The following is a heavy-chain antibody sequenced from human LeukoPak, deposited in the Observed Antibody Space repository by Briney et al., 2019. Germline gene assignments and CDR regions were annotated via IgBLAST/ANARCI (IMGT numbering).Heavy chain of an antibody. D-gene: IGHD3-10*01. J-gene: IGHJ4*02. V-gene: IGHV4-39*01. CDR2: IYYSGST. CDR3: ARQVYLLWFGELLD. CDR1: GGSISSSSYY. Sequence: SETLSLTCTVSGGSISSSSYYWGWIRQPPGKGLEWIGSIYYSGSTYYNPSLKSRVTISVDTSKNQFSLKLSSVAAADTAVYYCARQVYLLWFGELLDWGQGTLVTVSS.